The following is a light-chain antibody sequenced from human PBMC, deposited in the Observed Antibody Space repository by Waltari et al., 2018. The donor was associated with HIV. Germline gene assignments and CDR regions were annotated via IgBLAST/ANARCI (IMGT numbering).Light chain of an antibody. CDR2: EVN. V-gene: IGLV2-8*01. CDR1: SSDVGCSKY. CDR3: NSYAGSNNWV. Sequence: QYALTQPPSASGSPGQSVTISCTGTSSDVGCSKYFSEYQQHPGKSPKLIIYEVNKRPSGVPDRFSGSKSANTASLTVSGLQADDEADYYCNSYAGSNNWVFGGGTKLTVL. J-gene: IGLJ3*02.